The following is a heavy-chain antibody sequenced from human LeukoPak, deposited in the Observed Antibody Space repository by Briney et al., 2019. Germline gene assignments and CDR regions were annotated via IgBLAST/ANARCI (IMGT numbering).Heavy chain of an antibody. CDR1: GGTFSSYA. D-gene: IGHD3-3*01. CDR3: ARGAIFGVGGNWFDP. CDR2: IIPIFGTA. Sequence: SVTVSCKASGGTFSSYAISWVRHAPGQGLELMGGIIPIFGTANYAQKFQGRVTITTDESTSTAYMELSSLRSEDTAVYYCARGAIFGVGGNWFDPWGQGTLVTVSS. J-gene: IGHJ5*02. V-gene: IGHV1-69*05.